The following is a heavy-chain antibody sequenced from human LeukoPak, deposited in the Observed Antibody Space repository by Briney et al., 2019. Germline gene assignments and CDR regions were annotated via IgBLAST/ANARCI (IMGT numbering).Heavy chain of an antibody. CDR2: ISTASSYI. D-gene: IGHD1-26*01. Sequence: KTGGSLRLSCAASGFTFSSYSMNWVRQAPGKGLEWVSSISTASSYIHYADSVKGRFTISRDYAKNSLYLQMNSLRVEDTAVYYCARGTSGTYEPDYWGQGTLVTVSS. CDR1: GFTFSSYS. CDR3: ARGTSGTYEPDY. V-gene: IGHV3-21*01. J-gene: IGHJ4*02.